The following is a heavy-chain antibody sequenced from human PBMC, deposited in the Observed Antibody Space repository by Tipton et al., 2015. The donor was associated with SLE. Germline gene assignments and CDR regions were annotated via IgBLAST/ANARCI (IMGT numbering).Heavy chain of an antibody. V-gene: IGHV1-8*01. CDR1: GYTFTSYD. D-gene: IGHD3-3*01. CDR2: MNPNSGNT. J-gene: IGHJ3*02. CDR3: ARVVGLDDAFDI. Sequence: QLVQSGPEVKKPGAAVKVSCKASGYTFTSYDINWVRQATGQGLEWMGWMNPNSGNTGYAQKFQGRVTMTRNTSISTAYMELSSLRSEDTGVYYCARVVGLDDAFDIWGQGTMVTVSS.